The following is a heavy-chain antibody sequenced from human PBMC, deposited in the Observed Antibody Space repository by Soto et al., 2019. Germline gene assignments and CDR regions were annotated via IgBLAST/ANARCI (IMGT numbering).Heavy chain of an antibody. V-gene: IGHV3-23*01. CDR1: GFTFSSYA. CDR3: APMGV. Sequence: PGGSLRLSCAASGFTFSSYAMSWVRQAPGKGLEWVSAISGSHNSTYYADSVKGRFTISRDNSNNTLYPQMSSLRADDTAVYYCAPMGVWGQGTTVTVSS. J-gene: IGHJ6*02. CDR2: ISGSHNST.